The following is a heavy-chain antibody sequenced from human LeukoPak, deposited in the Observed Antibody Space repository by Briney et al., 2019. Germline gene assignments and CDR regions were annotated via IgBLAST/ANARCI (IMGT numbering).Heavy chain of an antibody. J-gene: IGHJ4*02. V-gene: IGHV2-5*01. CDR3: AHSYYYVSGSYYLFDY. D-gene: IGHD3-10*01. CDR1: GFSLSTSGVG. CDR2: LYWNDDK. Sequence: SGPTLVKPTQTLTLTCTFSGFSLSTSGVGVGWIRQPPGKALECLSLLYWNDDKRYSPSLKSRLTITKDTSKNQVVLTMTNMDPVDAATYYCAHSYYYVSGSYYLFDYWGQGTLVTVSS.